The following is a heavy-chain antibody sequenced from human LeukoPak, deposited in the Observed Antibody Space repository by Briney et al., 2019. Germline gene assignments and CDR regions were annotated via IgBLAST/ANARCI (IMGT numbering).Heavy chain of an antibody. Sequence: GGSLRLSCAASGFTFSNYPMMWIGQAPGKGLEGVGRIKSKTTGGTTDFAAPVKGRFTISRDDSKNTLYLQMNSLKTEDTAVYYCTTCTGGSCYSDYWGQGTLVTVSS. J-gene: IGHJ4*02. CDR3: TTCTGGSCYSDY. D-gene: IGHD2-15*01. CDR1: GFTFSNYP. V-gene: IGHV3-15*01. CDR2: IKSKTTGGTT.